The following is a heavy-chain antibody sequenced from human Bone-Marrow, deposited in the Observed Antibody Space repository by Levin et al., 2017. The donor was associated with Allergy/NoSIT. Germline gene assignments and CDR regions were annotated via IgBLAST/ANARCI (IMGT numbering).Heavy chain of an antibody. J-gene: IGHJ4*02. CDR3: TRDGSNGFDY. D-gene: IGHD6-19*01. CDR2: IKEDGSEK. V-gene: IGHV3-7*01. CDR1: GFTFSNYW. Sequence: LSLTCAASGFTFSNYWMSWVRQAPGKGLEGVANIKEDGSEKYYVDSVKGRFTISRDNAKNSVFLQMNSLRAEDTAVYYCTRDGSNGFDYWGQGTLVTVSS.